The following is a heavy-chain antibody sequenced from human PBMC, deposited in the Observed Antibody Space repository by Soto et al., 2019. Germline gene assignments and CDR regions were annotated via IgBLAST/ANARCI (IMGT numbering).Heavy chain of an antibody. V-gene: IGHV4-61*05. Sequence: PSETLSLTCTVSGGSISASSYYWSWIRQPPGKGLECLGYISYSGATNYNPSLKSRVTMSIDTSKNQFSLQLNSVTAADTALYYCARGFAIDWYTYYFDYWGQGPLVTVSS. CDR2: ISYSGAT. CDR3: ARGFAIDWYTYYFDY. CDR1: GGSISASSYY. J-gene: IGHJ4*02. D-gene: IGHD3-9*01.